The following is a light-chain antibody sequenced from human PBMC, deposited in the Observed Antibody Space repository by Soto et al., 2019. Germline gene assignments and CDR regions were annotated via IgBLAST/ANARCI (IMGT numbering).Light chain of an antibody. CDR2: GAA. V-gene: IGKV3-20*01. J-gene: IGKJ2*01. CDR3: QQYGSSPPYT. Sequence: EIVLTQSPGTLSLSPGERATLSCRASQSVSSSYLAWYQQRPGQAPRLLIYGAASRPAGIPDRFSGHGSGTDFTLTISRLEPEDFAVYYCQQYGSSPPYTFGQGTKLEIK. CDR1: QSVSSSY.